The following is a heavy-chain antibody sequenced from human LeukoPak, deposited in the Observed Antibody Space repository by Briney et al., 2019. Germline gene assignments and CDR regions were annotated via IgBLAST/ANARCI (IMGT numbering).Heavy chain of an antibody. Sequence: ASVNVSCTASGYTFTSYGISWVRQAPGRGLEWMGWISAYNGNTNYAQKLQGRVTMTTDTSTSTAYMELRSLRSDDTAVYYCARSVATFRSYYYYGMDVWGQGTTVTVSS. CDR3: ARSVATFRSYYYYGMDV. CDR2: ISAYNGNT. V-gene: IGHV1-18*01. J-gene: IGHJ6*02. D-gene: IGHD5-12*01. CDR1: GYTFTSYG.